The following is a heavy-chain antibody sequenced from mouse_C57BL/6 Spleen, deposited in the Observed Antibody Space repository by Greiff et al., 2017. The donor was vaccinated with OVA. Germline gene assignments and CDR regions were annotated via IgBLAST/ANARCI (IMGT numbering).Heavy chain of an antibody. CDR2: INPYNGGT. CDR3: ARHGSSYGDAMDY. CDR1: GYTFTDYY. V-gene: IGHV1-19*01. Sequence: EVQLQQSGPVLVKPGASVKMSCKASGYTFTDYYMNWVKQSHGKSLEWIGVINPYNGGTSYNQKFKGKATLTVDKSSSTAYMELNSLTSEDSAVYYCARHGSSYGDAMDYWGQGTSVTVSS. D-gene: IGHD1-1*01. J-gene: IGHJ4*01.